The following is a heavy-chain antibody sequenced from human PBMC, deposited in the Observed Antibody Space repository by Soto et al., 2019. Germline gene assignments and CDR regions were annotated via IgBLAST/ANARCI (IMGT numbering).Heavy chain of an antibody. CDR3: AKVPARYSSSTDYSYGMDV. V-gene: IGHV3-30*18. D-gene: IGHD6-6*01. Sequence: GGSLRLSCAASGFTFSSYGMHWVRQAPGKGLEWVAVISYDGSNKYYADSVKGRFTISRDNSKNTLYLQMNSLRAEDTAVYYCAKVPARYSSSTDYSYGMDVWGQGTTVTVSS. J-gene: IGHJ6*02. CDR2: ISYDGSNK. CDR1: GFTFSSYG.